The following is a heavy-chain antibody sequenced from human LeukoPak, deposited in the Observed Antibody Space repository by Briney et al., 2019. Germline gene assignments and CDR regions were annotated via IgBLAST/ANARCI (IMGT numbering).Heavy chain of an antibody. CDR3: XXXXTXVVVAANVGY. Sequence: GGSLRLSCAASGFTFSSYAMSWVRQAPGKGLEWVSAISGSGGSTYYADSVKGRFTISRDNSKNTLYLQMNSLRAEDTAVYYCXXXXTXVVVAANVGYWGQGTLVTVSS. CDR1: GFTFSSYA. D-gene: IGHD2-15*01. J-gene: IGHJ4*02. V-gene: IGHV3-23*01. CDR2: ISGSGGST.